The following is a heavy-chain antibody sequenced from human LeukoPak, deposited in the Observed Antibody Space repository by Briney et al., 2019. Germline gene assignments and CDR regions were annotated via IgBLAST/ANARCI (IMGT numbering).Heavy chain of an antibody. CDR1: GFTFSSYW. Sequence: GGSLRLSCAASGFTFSSYWMSWVRQAPGKGLEWVANIKQDGSEKYYVDSVKGRFTISRDNSKNTLYLQMNSLRAEDTAVYYCAKDTGDYYDSSGYYLDYWGQGTLVTVSS. CDR2: IKQDGSEK. D-gene: IGHD3-22*01. CDR3: AKDTGDYYDSSGYYLDY. J-gene: IGHJ4*02. V-gene: IGHV3-7*03.